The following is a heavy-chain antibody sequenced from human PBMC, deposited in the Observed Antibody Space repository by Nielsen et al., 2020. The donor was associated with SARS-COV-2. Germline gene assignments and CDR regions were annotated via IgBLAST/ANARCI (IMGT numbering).Heavy chain of an antibody. V-gene: IGHV3-48*01. CDR1: GFTFSSYS. D-gene: IGHD3-9*01. Sequence: GESLKISCAASGFTFSSYSMNWVRQAPGKGLEWVSYISSSSSTIYYADSVKGRFTISRDNSKNTLYLQMNSLRAEDTAVYYCAKDLGTSSRSDWFGMDVWGQGTTVTVSS. CDR3: AKDLGTSSRSDWFGMDV. CDR2: ISSSSSTI. J-gene: IGHJ6*02.